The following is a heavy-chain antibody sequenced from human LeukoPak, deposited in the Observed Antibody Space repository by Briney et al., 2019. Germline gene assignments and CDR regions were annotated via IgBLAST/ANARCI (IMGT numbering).Heavy chain of an antibody. V-gene: IGHV3-33*01. CDR2: IWYDGSNK. Sequence: GGSLRLSCAASGFTFSSYGMHWVRQAPGKGLEWVAVIWYDGSNKYYADSVKGRFTISRDNSKNTLYLQMNGLRAEDTAVYYCARQAYCSSTSCYPFIGWFDPWGQGTLVTVSS. CDR3: ARQAYCSSTSCYPFIGWFDP. CDR1: GFTFSSYG. D-gene: IGHD2-2*01. J-gene: IGHJ5*02.